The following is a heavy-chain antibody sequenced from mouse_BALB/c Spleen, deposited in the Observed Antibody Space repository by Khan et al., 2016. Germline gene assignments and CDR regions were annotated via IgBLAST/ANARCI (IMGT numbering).Heavy chain of an antibody. CDR3: PRSGYYGSADY. J-gene: IGHJ2*01. V-gene: IGHV3-1*02. D-gene: IGHD1-1*01. CDR1: GYSITSGYS. CDR2: IHYSGST. Sequence: EVQLQESGPDLVKPSQSLSLTCTVTGYSITSGYSWHWIRQFPGNKLEWMGYIHYSGSTNYNPSLKSRISITRDKSKNQFFLQLNSVTTEDTSTFYCPRSGYYGSADYWVQGTTLTVSS.